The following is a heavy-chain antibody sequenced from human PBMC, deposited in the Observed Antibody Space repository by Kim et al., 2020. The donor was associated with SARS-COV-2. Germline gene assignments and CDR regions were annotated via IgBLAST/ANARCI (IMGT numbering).Heavy chain of an antibody. Sequence: GGSLRLSCAASGFTFSSYAMSWVRQAPGKGLEWVSAISGSGGSTYYADSVKGRFTISRDNSKNMLYLPMNSLRAEDTAVYYCAKDRGHMVLGVIKEHKFDYWGQGTLVTVSS. CDR3: AKDRGHMVLGVIKEHKFDY. CDR1: GFTFSSYA. V-gene: IGHV3-23*01. CDR2: ISGSGGST. D-gene: IGHD3-10*01. J-gene: IGHJ4*02.